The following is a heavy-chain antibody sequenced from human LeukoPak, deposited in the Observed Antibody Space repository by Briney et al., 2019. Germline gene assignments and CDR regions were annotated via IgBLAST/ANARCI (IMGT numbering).Heavy chain of an antibody. J-gene: IGHJ4*02. V-gene: IGHV3-48*03. CDR2: ISPTGTTI. D-gene: IGHD2-15*01. Sequence: QPGGSLRLSCSASGFSFSTYEMNWVRQAPGKGLEWVSYISPTGTTIYYADSVKGRFTISRDNAKNSLYLQMNSLRAEDTAVYYCARVGYCSDGSCYDSSPFDYWGQGTLVTVSS. CDR3: ARVGYCSDGSCYDSSPFDY. CDR1: GFSFSTYE.